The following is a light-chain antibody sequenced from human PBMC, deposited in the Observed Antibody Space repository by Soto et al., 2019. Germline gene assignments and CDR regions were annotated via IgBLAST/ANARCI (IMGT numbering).Light chain of an antibody. CDR1: SSDVGGYNY. CDR2: EVS. Sequence: QSVLTQPPSASGSPGQSVTISCTGTSSDVGGYNYVSWYQQHPGKSPEFLIFEVSRRPSGVPDRFSGSKSGNTASLAVSGLQAEDEADYYCSSYLGSNNPGIFGGGTTLTLL. CDR3: SSYLGSNNPGI. J-gene: IGLJ2*01. V-gene: IGLV2-8*01.